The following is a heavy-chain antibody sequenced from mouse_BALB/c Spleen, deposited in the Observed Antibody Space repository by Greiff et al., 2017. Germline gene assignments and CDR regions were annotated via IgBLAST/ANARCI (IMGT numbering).Heavy chain of an antibody. Sequence: EVKLMESGPSLVKPSQTLSLTCSVTGDSITSGYWNWIRKFPGNKLEYMGYISYSGSTYYNPSLKSRISITRDTSKNQYYLQLNSVTTEDTATYYCARNYGSSGGFAYWGQGTLVTVSA. V-gene: IGHV3-8*02. CDR2: ISYSGST. CDR1: GDSITSGY. D-gene: IGHD1-1*01. CDR3: ARNYGSSGGFAY. J-gene: IGHJ3*01.